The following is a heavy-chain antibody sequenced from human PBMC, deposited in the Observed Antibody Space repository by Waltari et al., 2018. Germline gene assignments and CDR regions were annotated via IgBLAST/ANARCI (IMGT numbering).Heavy chain of an antibody. CDR1: GYTPGNY. D-gene: IGHD1-26*01. V-gene: IGHV1-2*02. J-gene: IGHJ4*02. CDR2: INPNSGGT. CDR3: ARVWFHSGFDF. Sequence: QVQLVQSGPEVKKPGASVKVSCKTSGYTPGNYIHWVRQAPGQGLEWLGLINPNSGGTDYAEKFQDRVTLTRDTSISTVYMELSSLRSDDTAVYYCARVWFHSGFDFWGQGTLVAVTS.